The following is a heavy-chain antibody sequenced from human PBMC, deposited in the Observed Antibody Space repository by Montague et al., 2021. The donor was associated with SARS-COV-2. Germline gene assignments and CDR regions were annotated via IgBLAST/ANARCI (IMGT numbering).Heavy chain of an antibody. CDR1: DGSFSDYS. Sequence: SETLSHTCAVYDGSFSDYSWTWIRQPPGKGLEWIGEINHRGSTNYNPSLKSRVTISVDTSKNQFSLKMTSVTAADTAVYYCARGRQHINMVVVVVTGGEYYFDFWGQGTLVAVSS. CDR2: INHRGST. V-gene: IGHV4-34*01. D-gene: IGHD3-22*01. J-gene: IGHJ4*02. CDR3: ARGRQHINMVVVVVTGGEYYFDF.